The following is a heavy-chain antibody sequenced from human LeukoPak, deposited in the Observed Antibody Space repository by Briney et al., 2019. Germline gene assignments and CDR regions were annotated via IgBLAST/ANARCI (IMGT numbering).Heavy chain of an antibody. CDR2: IYYSGST. CDR1: GGSISSGGYY. J-gene: IGHJ4*02. Sequence: SQTLSLTCTVSGGSISSGGYYWSWIRQHPGKGLEWIGYIYYSGSTYYNPSLKSRVTISVDTSKNQFSLKLSSVTAADTAVYHCARDLSYGDYVSYFDYWGQGTLVTVSS. CDR3: ARDLSYGDYVSYFDY. D-gene: IGHD4-17*01. V-gene: IGHV4-31*03.